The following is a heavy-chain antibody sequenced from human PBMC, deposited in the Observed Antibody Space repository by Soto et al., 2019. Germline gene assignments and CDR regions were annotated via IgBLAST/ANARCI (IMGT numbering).Heavy chain of an antibody. V-gene: IGHV1-69*04. CDR3: ARELLWFGELPYYYYYMDV. Sequence: SVKVSCKASGGTFSSYTISWVRQAPGQGLEWMGRIIPILGIANYAQKFQGRVTITADKSTSTAYMELSSLRSEDTAVYYCARELLWFGELPYYYYYMDVWGKGTTVTVSS. D-gene: IGHD3-10*01. CDR1: GGTFSSYT. J-gene: IGHJ6*03. CDR2: IIPILGIA.